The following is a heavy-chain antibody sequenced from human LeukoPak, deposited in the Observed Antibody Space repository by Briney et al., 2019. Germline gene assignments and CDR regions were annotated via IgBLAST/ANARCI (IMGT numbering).Heavy chain of an antibody. CDR1: GGSISSYY. D-gene: IGHD6-6*01. CDR2: IYTSGST. J-gene: IGHJ4*02. V-gene: IGHV4-4*09. CDR3: ARETIGQLGPFDN. Sequence: SETLSLTCTVSGGSISSYYWSWIRQPPGKGLEWIGYIYTSGSTNYNPSLKSRVTISVDTSKNQFSLQLNSVTPEDTAVYYCARETIGQLGPFDNWGQGTLVTVSS.